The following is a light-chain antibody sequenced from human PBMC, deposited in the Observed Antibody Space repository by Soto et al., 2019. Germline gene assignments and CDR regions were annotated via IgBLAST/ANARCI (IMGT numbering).Light chain of an antibody. CDR2: IAS. J-gene: IGKJ1*01. Sequence: EIVLTQSPGTLSLSPGERATLSCRASQSVSSSYLAWYQQKPGQAPRLLIYIASSRATGIPDRFSGSGSGTDVTLTIRRLEPEDFAVYYCQQYGSSPQTCGQGTKVEI. V-gene: IGKV3-20*01. CDR1: QSVSSSY. CDR3: QQYGSSPQT.